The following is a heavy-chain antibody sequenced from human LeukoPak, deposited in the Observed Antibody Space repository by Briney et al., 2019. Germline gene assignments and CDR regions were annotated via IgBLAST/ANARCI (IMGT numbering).Heavy chain of an antibody. V-gene: IGHV1-18*01. CDR3: ASHIVAAQFDY. CDR1: GYTFTSYG. CDR2: ISTYNGNT. D-gene: IGHD6-6*01. Sequence: ASVKVSCKASGYTFTSYGISWVRQAPGQGLEWMRWISTYNGNTNYAQKLQDRVTMTTDTSTSTAYMELRSLRSDDTAVYYCASHIVAAQFDYWGQGTLVTVSS. J-gene: IGHJ4*02.